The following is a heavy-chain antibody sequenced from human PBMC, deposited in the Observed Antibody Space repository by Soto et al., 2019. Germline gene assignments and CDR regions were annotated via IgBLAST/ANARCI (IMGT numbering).Heavy chain of an antibody. D-gene: IGHD2-2*01. CDR3: ARSWVCSSTSCPPGRKNYYYYYMDV. CDR1: GGSISSYY. J-gene: IGHJ6*03. V-gene: IGHV4-59*08. Sequence: SETLSLTCTVSGGSISSYYWSWIRQPPGKGLEWIGYIYYSRSTNYNPSLKSRVTISVDTSKNHFSLKMSSVTAADTAVYYCARSWVCSSTSCPPGRKNYYYYYMDVWGKGTTVTVSS. CDR2: IYYSRST.